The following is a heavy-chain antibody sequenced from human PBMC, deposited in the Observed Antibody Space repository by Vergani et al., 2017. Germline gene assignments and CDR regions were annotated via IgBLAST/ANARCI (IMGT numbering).Heavy chain of an antibody. CDR1: GYTFTSYG. Sequence: QVQLVQSGAEVKKPGASVKVSCKASGYTFTSYGISWVRQAPGQGLEWMGWISAYNGNTNYAQKLQGRVTMTTDTSTSTAYMELRSLRSDDTAVYYWAIDYCSGGSCYNAPEYWGQGTLVTVSS. V-gene: IGHV1-18*01. CDR3: AIDYCSGGSCYNAPEY. J-gene: IGHJ4*02. D-gene: IGHD2-15*01. CDR2: ISAYNGNT.